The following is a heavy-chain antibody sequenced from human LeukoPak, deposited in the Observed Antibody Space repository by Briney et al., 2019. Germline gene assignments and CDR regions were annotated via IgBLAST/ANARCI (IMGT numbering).Heavy chain of an antibody. D-gene: IGHD2-15*01. CDR2: INHSGST. J-gene: IGHJ4*02. V-gene: IGHV4-34*01. CDR1: GGSFSGYY. CDR3: ARGLEGYCSGGSCYVPDYFDY. Sequence: SETLSLICAVYGGSFSGYYWSWIRQPPGKGLEWIGEINHSGSTNYNPSLKSRVTISVDTSKNQFSLKLSSVTAADTAVYYCARGLEGYCSGGSCYVPDYFDYWGQGTLVTVSS.